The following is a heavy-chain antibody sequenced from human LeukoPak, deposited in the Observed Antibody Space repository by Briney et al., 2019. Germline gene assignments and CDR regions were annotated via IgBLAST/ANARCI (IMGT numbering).Heavy chain of an antibody. CDR1: DFTFSSYS. J-gene: IGHJ6*04. D-gene: IGHD3-10*02. Sequence: GGSLRLSCAASDFTFSSYSMSWVRQAPGEALEWVSSISGTSSYIYYADSVKGRFTISRDNAKNSLYLQMNSLRAEDTAVYYCAELGITMIGGVWGKGTTVTIPS. V-gene: IGHV3-21*01. CDR3: AELGITMIGGV. CDR2: ISGTSSYI.